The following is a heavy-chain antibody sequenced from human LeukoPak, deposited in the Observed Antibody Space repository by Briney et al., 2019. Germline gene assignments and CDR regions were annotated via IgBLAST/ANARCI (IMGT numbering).Heavy chain of an antibody. CDR2: IYPDDSET. Sequence: PGESLKISCKASGNSFTGYWIGWVRQMPGKGLEWVGIIYPDDSETRYSPSFQDQVTISADKSISTAYLQWSSLKASDTAMYYCARHYPGGDYFIDYWGQGTLVTVSS. J-gene: IGHJ4*02. CDR3: ARHYPGGDYFIDY. D-gene: IGHD4-17*01. CDR1: GNSFTGYW. V-gene: IGHV5-51*01.